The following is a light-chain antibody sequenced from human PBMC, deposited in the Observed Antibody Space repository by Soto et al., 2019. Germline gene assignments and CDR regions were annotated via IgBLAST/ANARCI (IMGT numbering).Light chain of an antibody. J-gene: IGLJ1*01. V-gene: IGLV2-11*01. CDR2: DVS. Sequence: QSALTQPHSVSGSPGQSVTISCTGTSDEAGDNDYVSWYQHHPGKAPKLIIYDVSKRPSGVPDRFSGSRSGNTASLTISGLQAEDEADYYCCSYAVNRNVFGTGTKLTVL. CDR1: SDEAGDNDY. CDR3: CSYAVNRNV.